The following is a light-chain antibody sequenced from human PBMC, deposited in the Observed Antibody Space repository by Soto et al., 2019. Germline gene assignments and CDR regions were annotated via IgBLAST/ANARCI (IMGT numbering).Light chain of an antibody. CDR2: EVN. CDR3: SSYAGINNVGV. CDR1: SSDVGGYKY. J-gene: IGLJ1*01. V-gene: IGLV2-8*01. Sequence: QSALTQPPSASGSPGQSVTISCTGTSSDVGGYKYVSWYQQHPGKAPKLMIFEVNKRPSGVPDRFSGSKSGNPASLTVSGLQAEDEDDYYCSSYAGINNVGVFGTGTKVTVL.